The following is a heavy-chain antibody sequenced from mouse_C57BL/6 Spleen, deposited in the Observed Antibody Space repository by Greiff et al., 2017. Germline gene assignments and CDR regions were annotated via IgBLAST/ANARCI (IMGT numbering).Heavy chain of an antibody. CDR2: ISDGGSYT. CDR1: GFTFSSYA. J-gene: IGHJ2*01. CDR3: ARDGGIWDEDY. Sequence: EVKVEESGGGLVKPGGSLKLSCAASGFTFSSYAMSWVRQTPEKRLDWVATISDGGSYTYYPDNVKGRFTLSRDNAKNNLYLQMSHLKSEDTARYYCARDGGIWDEDYWGQGTTLTVSS. V-gene: IGHV5-4*01. D-gene: IGHD4-1*01.